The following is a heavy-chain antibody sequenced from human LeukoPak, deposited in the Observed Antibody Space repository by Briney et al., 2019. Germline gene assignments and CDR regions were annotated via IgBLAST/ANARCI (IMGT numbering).Heavy chain of an antibody. CDR3: ARDLAATSAFDY. V-gene: IGHV3-64*01. Sequence: PGGSLRLSCAASGFTFSSYAMHWVRQAPGKGLEYVSAISSNGGSTYYANSVKGRFTISRDNSKNTLYLQMGSLRAEDMAVYYCARDLAATSAFDYWGQGTLVTVSS. D-gene: IGHD2-15*01. J-gene: IGHJ4*02. CDR2: ISSNGGST. CDR1: GFTFSSYA.